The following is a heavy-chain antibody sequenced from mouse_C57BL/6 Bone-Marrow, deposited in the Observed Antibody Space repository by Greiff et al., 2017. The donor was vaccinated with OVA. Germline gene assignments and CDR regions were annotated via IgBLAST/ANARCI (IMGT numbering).Heavy chain of an antibody. Sequence: EVKLVESGGGLVQPGGSMKLSCVASGFTFSNYWMNWVRQSPEKGLEWVAQIRLKSDNYATHYAESVKGRFTISRDDSKSSVYLQMNNLRAEDTGIYYCTGDGYSGVYYYAMDYWGQGTSVTVSS. V-gene: IGHV6-3*01. CDR3: TGDGYSGVYYYAMDY. J-gene: IGHJ4*01. CDR1: GFTFSNYW. CDR2: IRLKSDNYAT. D-gene: IGHD2-3*01.